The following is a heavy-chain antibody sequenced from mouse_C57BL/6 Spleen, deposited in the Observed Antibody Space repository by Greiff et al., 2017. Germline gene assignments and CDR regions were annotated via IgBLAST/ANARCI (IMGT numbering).Heavy chain of an antibody. CDR3: ARGTGGFYAMDY. Sequence: EVQLQQSGPELVKPGASVKISCKASGYTFTDYYMNWVKQSHGKSLEWIGDINPNNGGTSYNQKFKGKATLTVDKSSSTAYMELRSLTSEDSAVYYCARGTGGFYAMDYWGQGTSVTVSS. CDR1: GYTFTDYY. D-gene: IGHD3-3*01. J-gene: IGHJ4*01. CDR2: INPNNGGT. V-gene: IGHV1-26*01.